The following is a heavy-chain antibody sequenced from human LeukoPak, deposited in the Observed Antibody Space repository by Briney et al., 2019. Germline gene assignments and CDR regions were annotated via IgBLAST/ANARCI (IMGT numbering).Heavy chain of an antibody. D-gene: IGHD1-26*01. V-gene: IGHV4-39*07. J-gene: IGHJ4*02. CDR3: ATTTIRLGY. CDR2: MYYRGST. Sequence: SETLSLTCTVSGVSISSSSHYWGWIRQPPGKGLEWIGSMYYRGSTYHNPSLKSRVTISVDTSKNQFSLKLSSVTAADTAVYYCATTTIRLGYWGQGTLVTVSS. CDR1: GVSISSSSHY.